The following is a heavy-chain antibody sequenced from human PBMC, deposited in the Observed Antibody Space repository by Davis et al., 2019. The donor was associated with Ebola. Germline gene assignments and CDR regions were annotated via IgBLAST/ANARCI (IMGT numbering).Heavy chain of an antibody. CDR2: IISDGSST. CDR1: GFTSSTYW. Sequence: HTGGSLRPSCPASGFTSSTYWMHWVRQAPGKGLVWVSRIISDGSSTSYADSVKGRSPISRDNAKNTLYLQMNSWRAKDTAVYYCVVGATSYYFDYWGQGALVTVSS. V-gene: IGHV3-74*01. D-gene: IGHD1-26*01. CDR3: VVGATSYYFDY. J-gene: IGHJ4*02.